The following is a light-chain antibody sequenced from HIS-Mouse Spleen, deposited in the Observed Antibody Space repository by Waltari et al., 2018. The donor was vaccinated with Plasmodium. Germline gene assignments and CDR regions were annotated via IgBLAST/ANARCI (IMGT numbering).Light chain of an antibody. CDR2: EGS. CDR3: CSYAGSSTYV. V-gene: IGLV2-23*01. CDR1: SSDVGSYNL. J-gene: IGLJ1*01. Sequence: QSALTQPASVSGSPGQSITISCTGTSSDVGSYNLVPWYPQHPGKAPKLMIYEGSKRPSGGPNRCSGCKSGNTASLTISGLQAEDEADYYCCSYAGSSTYVFGTGTKVTVL.